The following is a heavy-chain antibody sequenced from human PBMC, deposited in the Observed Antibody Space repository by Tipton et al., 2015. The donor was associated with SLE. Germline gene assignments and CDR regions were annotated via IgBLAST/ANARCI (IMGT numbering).Heavy chain of an antibody. D-gene: IGHD7-27*01. CDR2: IWYDGSEI. J-gene: IGHJ3*02. Sequence: RSLRLSCAASGFTFSNYAMHWVRQAPGKGLEWVAVIWYDGSEIYYTDSVKGRFTISRDNSKHTVFLEMNSLRREDTAVYYCATQLGMDAFHIWGQGTLVAVSS. CDR3: ATQLGMDAFHI. CDR1: GFTFSNYA. V-gene: IGHV3-33*08.